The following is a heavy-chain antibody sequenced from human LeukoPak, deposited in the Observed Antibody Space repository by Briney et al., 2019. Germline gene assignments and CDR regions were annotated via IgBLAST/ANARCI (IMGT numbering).Heavy chain of an antibody. CDR1: GGSISSISSNNYH. Sequence: SETLSLTCLVSGGSISSISSNNYHWGWIRQPPGKGLEGIGSIYYSGSTYYNPSLKSRVTISVDTSKNQFSLKLCSVIAADSVFYFCVFFLGVVTAYEIDVWGQGTTVTVSS. V-gene: IGHV4-39*01. D-gene: IGHD2-21*02. CDR3: VFFLGVVTAYEIDV. CDR2: IYYSGST. J-gene: IGHJ6*02.